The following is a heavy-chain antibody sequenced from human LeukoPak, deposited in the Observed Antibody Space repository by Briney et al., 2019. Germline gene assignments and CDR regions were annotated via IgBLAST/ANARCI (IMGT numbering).Heavy chain of an antibody. CDR2: IKSTGDTT. V-gene: IGHV1-46*01. Sequence: ASVKVSCMTSGYTFTSYHMHWVRQAPGQGLEWVAIIKSTGDTTVYAQKFQGRVTVTRDTSTSTVYMDLSSLSSEDTAVYYCVREDAHTYYFDFWGPGTLVTVSS. D-gene: IGHD2-2*01. J-gene: IGHJ4*02. CDR1: GYTFTSYH. CDR3: VREDAHTYYFDF.